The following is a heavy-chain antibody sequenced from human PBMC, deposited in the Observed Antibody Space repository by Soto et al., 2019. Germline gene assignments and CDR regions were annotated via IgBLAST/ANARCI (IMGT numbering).Heavy chain of an antibody. CDR2: ISGSGGST. CDR3: AKVPWDSSGSNWFDP. D-gene: IGHD6-25*01. Sequence: GGSLRLSCAASGSTFSSYAMSWVRQAPGKGLEWVSAISGSGGSTYYADSVKGRFTISRDNSKNTLYLQMNSLRAEDTAVYYCAKVPWDSSGSNWFDPWGQGTLVTVSS. V-gene: IGHV3-23*01. J-gene: IGHJ5*02. CDR1: GSTFSSYA.